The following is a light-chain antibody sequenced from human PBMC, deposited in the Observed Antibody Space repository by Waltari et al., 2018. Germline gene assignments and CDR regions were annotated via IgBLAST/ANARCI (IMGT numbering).Light chain of an antibody. CDR2: EVS. V-gene: IGLV2-8*01. CDR1: SSDVGGYNY. Sequence: QSALTQPPSASGSPGQSVPISCTGTSSDVGGYNYVSWYQQHPGKAPKLMIYEVSKRPSGVPDRFSGSKSGNTASLTVSGLQAEDEADYYCSSYAGSNPEVFGGGTKLTVL. CDR3: SSYAGSNPEV. J-gene: IGLJ2*01.